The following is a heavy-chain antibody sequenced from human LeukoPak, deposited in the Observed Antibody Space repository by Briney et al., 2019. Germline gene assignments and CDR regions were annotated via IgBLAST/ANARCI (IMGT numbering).Heavy chain of an antibody. CDR1: GYTFTTYG. V-gene: IGHV1-18*01. CDR2: ISGHNGNT. Sequence: GASVKVSCKTSGYTFTTYGLSWVRQARGQGLEWMGWISGHNGNTNYAHKFQGRVSMTTDTPTRTAYMELRSLRSEDTAVYYCARARRWLQFFLGEWGQGTLVTVSS. CDR3: ARARRWLQFFLGE. D-gene: IGHD5-24*01. J-gene: IGHJ4*02.